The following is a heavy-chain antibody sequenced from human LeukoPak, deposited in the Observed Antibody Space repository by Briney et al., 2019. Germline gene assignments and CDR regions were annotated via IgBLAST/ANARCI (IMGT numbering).Heavy chain of an antibody. CDR2: IIPILGIA. CDR1: GGTFSSYA. Sequence: SVKVSCKASGGTFSSYAISWVRQAPGQGLEWMGRIIPILGIANYAQKFQGRVTITADKSTSTAYMELSSLRSEDTAVYYCARDPIKYCGGDCYYDYWGQGTLVTVFS. V-gene: IGHV1-69*04. D-gene: IGHD2-21*02. J-gene: IGHJ4*02. CDR3: ARDPIKYCGGDCYYDY.